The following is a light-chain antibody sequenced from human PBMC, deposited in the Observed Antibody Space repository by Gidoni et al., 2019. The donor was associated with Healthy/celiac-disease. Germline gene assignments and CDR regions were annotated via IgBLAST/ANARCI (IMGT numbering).Light chain of an antibody. J-gene: IGLJ3*02. CDR2: DVT. Sequence: QSALTQPASVSGSPGQSITISCTGSSSDIGGYDYVPWYQQHPAKAPKLIIFDVTYRPSGVSNRFSGSKSGNTASLTISGLQAEDEADYYCSSYTSSNSYVMFGGGTQLTVL. CDR1: SSDIGGYDY. V-gene: IGLV2-14*03. CDR3: SSYTSSNSYVM.